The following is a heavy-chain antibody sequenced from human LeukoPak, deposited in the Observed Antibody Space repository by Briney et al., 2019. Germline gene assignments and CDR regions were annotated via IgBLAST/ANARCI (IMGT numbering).Heavy chain of an antibody. CDR2: ISGSGSPT. CDR1: GSTLSSYE. V-gene: IGHV3-48*03. J-gene: IGHJ4*02. CDR3: ARDMTWGSGSYFDY. D-gene: IGHD3-10*01. Sequence: GGSLRLSCAASGSTLSSYEMNWVRQAPGKGLEWVSFISGSGSPTYYADSVRGRFTISRESAKNSLFLQMNSLRAEDTAVYYCARDMTWGSGSYFDYWGQGILVTVSS.